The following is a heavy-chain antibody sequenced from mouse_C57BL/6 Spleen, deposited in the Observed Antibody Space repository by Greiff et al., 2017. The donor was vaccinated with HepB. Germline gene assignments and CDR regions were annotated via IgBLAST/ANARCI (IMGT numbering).Heavy chain of an antibody. Sequence: QVQLQQPGAELVKPGASVKLSCKASGYTFTSYWMHWVKQRPGQGPEWIGMIHPNSGSTNYNEKFKSKATLTVDKSSSTAYMQLSSLTSEDSAVYYCARSGSNWALYYAMDYWGQGTSVTVSS. CDR3: ARSGSNWALYYAMDY. J-gene: IGHJ4*01. D-gene: IGHD4-1*01. V-gene: IGHV1-64*01. CDR2: IHPNSGST. CDR1: GYTFTSYW.